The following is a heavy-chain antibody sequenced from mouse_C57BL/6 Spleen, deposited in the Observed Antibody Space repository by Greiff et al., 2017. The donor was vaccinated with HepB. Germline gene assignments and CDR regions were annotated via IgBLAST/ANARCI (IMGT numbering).Heavy chain of an antibody. V-gene: IGHV1-42*01. Sequence: EVHLVESGPELVKPGASVKISCKASGYSFTGYYMNWVKQSPEKSLEWIGEINPSTGGTTYNQKFKAKATLTVDKSSSTAYMQLKSLTSEDSAVYYCANDWFAYWGQGTLVTVSA. CDR3: ANDWFAY. J-gene: IGHJ3*01. CDR2: INPSTGGT. CDR1: GYSFTGYY.